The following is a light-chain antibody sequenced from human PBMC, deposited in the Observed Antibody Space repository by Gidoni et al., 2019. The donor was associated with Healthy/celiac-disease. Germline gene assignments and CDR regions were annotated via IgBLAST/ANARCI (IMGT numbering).Light chain of an antibody. V-gene: IGKV1-39*01. CDR3: QQSYRSST. J-gene: IGKJ4*01. Sequence: DIQMTQSPSSLSASVGDRVTIPCRASQSISSYLNWYQQKPGKAPKLLIYAASSLQSGVPSRFSGSGSGTDFTLTISSLQPEDFATYYCQQSYRSSTFGGXTKVEIK. CDR2: AAS. CDR1: QSISSY.